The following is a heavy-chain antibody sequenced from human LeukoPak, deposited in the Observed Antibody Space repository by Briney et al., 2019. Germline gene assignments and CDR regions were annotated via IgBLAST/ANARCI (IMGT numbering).Heavy chain of an antibody. CDR1: GFSLSDYY. Sequence: GGSLRLSCAASGFSLSDYYMSWIRQAPGKGLEWISYISSSSSSTNYADSVKGRFTISRDNAENSLYLQMNSLRVEDTAVYHCAREPYGDFPGFWGQGTLVTVSS. D-gene: IGHD4-17*01. CDR2: ISSSSSST. V-gene: IGHV3-11*06. CDR3: AREPYGDFPGF. J-gene: IGHJ4*02.